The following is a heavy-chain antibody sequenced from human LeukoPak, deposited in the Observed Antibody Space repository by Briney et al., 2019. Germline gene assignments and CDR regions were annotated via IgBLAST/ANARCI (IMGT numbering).Heavy chain of an antibody. V-gene: IGHV3-33*01. Sequence: GRSLRLSCAASGFTFSNYDMHWVRQAPGKGLEWVAVIWFDGSNKFYADSVKGRFTISRDNSKNTLYLQMNSLRAEDTAVYYCARDCGGGSCYGPYDAFDIWGQGTMVTVSS. D-gene: IGHD2-15*01. CDR3: ARDCGGGSCYGPYDAFDI. CDR2: IWFDGSNK. CDR1: GFTFSNYD. J-gene: IGHJ3*02.